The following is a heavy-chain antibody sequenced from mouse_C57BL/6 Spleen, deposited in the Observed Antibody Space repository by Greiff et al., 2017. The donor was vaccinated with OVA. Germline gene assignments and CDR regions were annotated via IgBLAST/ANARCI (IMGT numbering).Heavy chain of an antibody. D-gene: IGHD1-1*01. V-gene: IGHV14-2*01. Sequence: EVKLMESGAELVKPGASVKLSCTASGFNIKDYYMHWVKQRTEQGLEWIGRIDPEDGETKYAPKFQGKATITADTSSNTAYLQLSSLTSEDTAVYYCARSSWDGSDYAMDYWGQGTSVTVSS. J-gene: IGHJ4*01. CDR2: IDPEDGET. CDR3: ARSSWDGSDYAMDY. CDR1: GFNIKDYY.